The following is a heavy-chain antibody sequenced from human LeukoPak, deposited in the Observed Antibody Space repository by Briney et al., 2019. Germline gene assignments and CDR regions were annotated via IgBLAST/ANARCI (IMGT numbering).Heavy chain of an antibody. D-gene: IGHD4-23*01. CDR2: IYYSGST. CDR1: GGSISSYY. J-gene: IGHJ6*02. CDR3: ARELGATVVNYGMDV. V-gene: IGHV4-59*01. Sequence: SETLSLTCTVSGGSISSYYWSWIRQPPGKGLEWIGYIYYSGSTNYNPSLKSRVTISVDTSKNQLSLKLTSVTAADTAVYYCARELGATVVNYGMDVWGQGTTVTVSS.